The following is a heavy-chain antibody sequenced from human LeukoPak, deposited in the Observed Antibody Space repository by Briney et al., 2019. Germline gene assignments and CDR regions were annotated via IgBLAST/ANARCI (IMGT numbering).Heavy chain of an antibody. J-gene: IGHJ3*02. Sequence: PGRSLRLSCAASGFTFSSYAMHWVRQAPGKGLEWVAVISYDGSNKYYADSVKGRFTISRDNSKNTLYLQMNSLRAEDTAVYYCARDSNPDAFDIWGQGTMVTVS. CDR1: GFTFSSYA. CDR2: ISYDGSNK. CDR3: ARDSNPDAFDI. D-gene: IGHD4-11*01. V-gene: IGHV3-30-3*01.